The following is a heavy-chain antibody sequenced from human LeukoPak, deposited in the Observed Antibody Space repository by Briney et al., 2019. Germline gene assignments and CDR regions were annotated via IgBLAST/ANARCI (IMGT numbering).Heavy chain of an antibody. CDR3: ARDAESYDLWSGYSFDI. V-gene: IGHV4-38-2*02. CDR1: GYSISSGYY. J-gene: IGHJ3*02. Sequence: SETLSLTCTVSGYSISSGYYWGWIRQPPGKGLEWIGSIYHSGSTYYNPSLKGRVTMSVDTSNNQFSLKLSSVTAADTAVYYCARDAESYDLWSGYSFDIWGQGTMVTVSS. CDR2: IYHSGST. D-gene: IGHD3-3*01.